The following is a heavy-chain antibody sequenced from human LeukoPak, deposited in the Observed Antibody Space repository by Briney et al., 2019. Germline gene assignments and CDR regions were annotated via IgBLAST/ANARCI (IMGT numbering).Heavy chain of an antibody. CDR3: ARELPPVVNYRFDH. Sequence: PGGSLRLSCAASGFTVSTYEMNWVRQAPGKGLEWVSYINSRDNIIYYADSVKGRFTISRDNAKNSLSLQMNSLRAEDTAVYYCARELPPVVNYRFDHWGQGTLVTVSS. D-gene: IGHD1-7*01. V-gene: IGHV3-48*03. CDR1: GFTVSTYE. CDR2: INSRDNII. J-gene: IGHJ5*02.